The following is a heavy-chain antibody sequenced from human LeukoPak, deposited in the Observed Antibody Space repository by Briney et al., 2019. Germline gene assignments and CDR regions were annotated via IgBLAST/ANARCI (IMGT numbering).Heavy chain of an antibody. J-gene: IGHJ1*01. D-gene: IGHD3-10*01. CDR2: INSYGSST. V-gene: IGHV3-74*01. Sequence: PGGSLRLSCAASGFTFSSYWMHWVRQAPGKGLVWFSRINSYGSSTSYADSVKGRCTISRDNAKNTLYLQMNSLRAEDTAVYYCAKYFASGSYYKLPHWGQGTLVTVSS. CDR3: AKYFASGSYYKLPH. CDR1: GFTFSSYW.